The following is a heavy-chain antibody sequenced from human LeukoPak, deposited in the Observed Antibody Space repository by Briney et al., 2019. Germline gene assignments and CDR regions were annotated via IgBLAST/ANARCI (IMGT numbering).Heavy chain of an antibody. CDR1: GFTFSSYW. V-gene: IGHV3-74*01. CDR3: ARDVDYGDYDAFDI. Sequence: GGSLRLSCAASGFTFSSYWTHWVRQAPGKGLVWVSRINSDGSSTSYADSVKGRSTISRDNAKNTLYLQMNSLRAEDTAVYYCARDVDYGDYDAFDIWGQGTMVTVSS. J-gene: IGHJ3*02. CDR2: INSDGSST. D-gene: IGHD4-17*01.